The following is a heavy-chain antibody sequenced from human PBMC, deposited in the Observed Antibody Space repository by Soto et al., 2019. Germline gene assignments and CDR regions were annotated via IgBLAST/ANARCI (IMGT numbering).Heavy chain of an antibody. Sequence: QVQLQESGPGLVKPSQTLSLTCTVSGGSISSGDYYWSWIRQPPGKGLEWIGYIYYSGSTYYNPSLKSRVTISVDTSKNQFSLKLSSVTAADTAVYYCAREVVGATWGFSYYYYYGMDVWGQGTTVTVSS. D-gene: IGHD1-26*01. CDR2: IYYSGST. J-gene: IGHJ6*02. CDR1: GGSISSGDYY. V-gene: IGHV4-30-4*01. CDR3: AREVVGATWGFSYYYYYGMDV.